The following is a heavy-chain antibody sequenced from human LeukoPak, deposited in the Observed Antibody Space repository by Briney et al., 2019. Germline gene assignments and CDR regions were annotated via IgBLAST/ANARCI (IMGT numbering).Heavy chain of an antibody. CDR3: AELGITMIGGV. CDR2: ISSSSSYI. V-gene: IGHV3-21*01. CDR1: GFTFSSYS. D-gene: IGHD3-10*02. Sequence: GGSLRLSCAASGFTFSSYSINWVRQAPGKGLEWVSSISSSSSYIYYADSVKGRFTISRDNAKNSLYLQMNSLRAEDTAVYYCAELGITMIGGVWGKGTTVTISS. J-gene: IGHJ6*04.